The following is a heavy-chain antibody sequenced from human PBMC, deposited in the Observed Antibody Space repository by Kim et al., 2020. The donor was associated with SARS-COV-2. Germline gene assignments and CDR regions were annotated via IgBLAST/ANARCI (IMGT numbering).Heavy chain of an antibody. CDR1: GGTFSSYA. Sequence: SVKVSCKASGGTFSSYAISWVRQAPGQGLEWMGGIIPIFGTANYAQKFQGRVTITADESTSTAYMELSSLRSEDTAVYYCARGPVAEYGFDPWGQGTLVTVSS. D-gene: IGHD2-15*01. V-gene: IGHV1-69*13. J-gene: IGHJ5*02. CDR2: IIPIFGTA. CDR3: ARGPVAEYGFDP.